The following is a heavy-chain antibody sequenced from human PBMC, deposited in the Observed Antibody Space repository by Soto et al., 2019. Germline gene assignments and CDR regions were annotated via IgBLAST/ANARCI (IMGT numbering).Heavy chain of an antibody. CDR3: ARDFHYYDSSGYLTFDY. CDR2: IWYDGSNK. J-gene: IGHJ4*02. CDR1: GFTFSSYG. V-gene: IGHV3-33*01. Sequence: VGSLRLSCAASGFTFSSYGMHWVRQAPGKGLEWVAVIWYDGSNKYYADSVKGRFTISRDNSKNTLYLQMNSLRAEDTAVYYCARDFHYYDSSGYLTFDYWGQGTLVTVSS. D-gene: IGHD3-22*01.